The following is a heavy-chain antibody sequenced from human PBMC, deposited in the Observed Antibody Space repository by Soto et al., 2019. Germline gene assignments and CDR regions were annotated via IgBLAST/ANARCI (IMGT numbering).Heavy chain of an antibody. J-gene: IGHJ3*02. CDR2: IYQRGRT. V-gene: IGHV4-59*01. Sequence: PSETLSLTCTVSGGSSSSYYGSLMRQPPGQGLEWMGYIYQRGRTHDNPSLQSRVNTSVDTSKNPFSLKLSSVTAADPAVYSCARGVLLTMIRLAAFDIWGQGTTVTVSS. D-gene: IGHD3-22*01. CDR1: GGSSSSYY. CDR3: ARGVLLTMIRLAAFDI.